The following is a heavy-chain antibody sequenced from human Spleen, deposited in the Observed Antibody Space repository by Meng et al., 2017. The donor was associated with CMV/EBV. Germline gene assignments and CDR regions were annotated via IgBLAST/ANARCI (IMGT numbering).Heavy chain of an antibody. D-gene: IGHD6-19*01. CDR2: IRYDGSNK. J-gene: IGHJ4*02. CDR1: GFPFKTYG. Sequence: GGSLRLSCGTSGFPFKTYGMHWVRRAPGKGLEWVAFIRYDGSNKYYADSVKGRFTISRDNSKNTLYLQMNSLRAEDTAVYYCAKDGKGSGSYYFDYWGQGTLVTVSS. V-gene: IGHV3-30*02. CDR3: AKDGKGSGSYYFDY.